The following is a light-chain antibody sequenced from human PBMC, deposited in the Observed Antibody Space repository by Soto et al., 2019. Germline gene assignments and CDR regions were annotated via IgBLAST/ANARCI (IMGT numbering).Light chain of an antibody. CDR3: QQYGSSPWT. CDR2: GAS. CDR1: QSVSSSY. V-gene: IGKV3-20*01. J-gene: IGKJ1*01. Sequence: EIVLTQSPCTLSLSPGERATLSCRASQSVSSSYFAWYQQTPGQAPRLLIYGASSRANGIPDRFSGSGSGTDFTLTISRLEPEDFAVYYCQQYGSSPWTFGQGTKVEIK.